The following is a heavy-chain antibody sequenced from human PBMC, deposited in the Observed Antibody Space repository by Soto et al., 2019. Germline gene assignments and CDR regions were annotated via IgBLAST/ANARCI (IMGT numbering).Heavy chain of an antibody. J-gene: IGHJ3*02. Sequence: SETLSLTCDVSGYSISSGHYWAWIRQPPGKALEWIGTIYPSGSTIHNPPLKTRVTISVDTSKNQFSLKLSPVTAADTAVYYCARLYCSGGSCYSGNAFDIWGQGTLVTVSS. CDR2: IYPSGST. CDR3: ARLYCSGGSCYSGNAFDI. V-gene: IGHV4-38-2*01. D-gene: IGHD2-15*01. CDR1: GYSISSGHY.